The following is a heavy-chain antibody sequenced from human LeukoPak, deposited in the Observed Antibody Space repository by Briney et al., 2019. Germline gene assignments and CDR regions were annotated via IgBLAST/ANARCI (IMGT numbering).Heavy chain of an antibody. CDR2: ISGSGGSA. D-gene: IGHD3-16*01. CDR1: GFTFSSYA. Sequence: GGSLRLSCAASGFTFSSYAMSWGRQAPGKGLEWVSAISGSGGSAYYADSVKGRFTISRDNSKNTLYLQMNSLRAEDTAVYYCAKDKGRLGELDYWGQGTLVTVSS. J-gene: IGHJ4*02. V-gene: IGHV3-23*01. CDR3: AKDKGRLGELDY.